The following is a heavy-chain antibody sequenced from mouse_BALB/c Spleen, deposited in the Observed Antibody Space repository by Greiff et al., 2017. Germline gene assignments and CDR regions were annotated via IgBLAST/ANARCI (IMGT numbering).Heavy chain of an antibody. Sequence: EVKLMESGGGLVQPGGSRKLSCAASGFTFSSLGMHWVRQAPEKGLEWVAYISSGSSTIYYADTVKGRFTISRDNPKNTLFLQMTSLRSEDTAMYYCARRELSRYDNSMDYWGQGTSVTVSA. J-gene: IGHJ4*01. V-gene: IGHV5-17*02. D-gene: IGHD2-14*01. CDR1: GFTFSSLG. CDR2: ISSGSSTI. CDR3: ARRELSRYDNSMDY.